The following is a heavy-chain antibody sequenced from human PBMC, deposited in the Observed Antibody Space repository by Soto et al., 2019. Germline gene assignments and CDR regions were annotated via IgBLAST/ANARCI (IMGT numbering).Heavy chain of an antibody. CDR3: ARTPYGDYPYYYYGMDV. V-gene: IGHV1-69*13. D-gene: IGHD4-17*01. CDR2: IIPIFGTA. Sequence: SVKVSCKASGGTFSSYAISWVRHAPGQGLEWMGGIIPIFGTANYAQKFQGRVTITADESTSTAYMELSSLRSEDTAVYYCARTPYGDYPYYYYGMDVWGQGTTVTVSS. CDR1: GGTFSSYA. J-gene: IGHJ6*02.